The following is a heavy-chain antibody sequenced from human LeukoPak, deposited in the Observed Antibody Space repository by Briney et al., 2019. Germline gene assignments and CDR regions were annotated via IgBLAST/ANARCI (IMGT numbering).Heavy chain of an antibody. CDR1: GYTFTGYY. CDR3: ARVVVRGVIKGLWDY. D-gene: IGHD3-10*01. Sequence: GASVKVSCKASGYTFTGYYMHWVRQAPGQGLEWMGWINPNSGGTNYAQKFQGRVTMTGDTSISTAYMELSRLRSDDTAVYYCARVVVRGVIKGLWDYWGQGTLVTVSP. J-gene: IGHJ4*02. V-gene: IGHV1-2*02. CDR2: INPNSGGT.